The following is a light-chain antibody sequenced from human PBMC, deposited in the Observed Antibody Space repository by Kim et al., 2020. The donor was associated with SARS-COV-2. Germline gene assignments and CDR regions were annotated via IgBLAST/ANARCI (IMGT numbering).Light chain of an antibody. CDR1: SGSISTTSY. Sequence: QTVVTQEPSLSVSPGGTVTITCGLSSGSISTTSYPSWCQQTPGQAPRTLIYSTNTRSSGVPDRFSGSILGNKAALTITGAQADDESYYYCLLYLGNGISVFGGGTQLTVL. J-gene: IGLJ3*02. CDR3: LLYLGNGISV. CDR2: STN. V-gene: IGLV8-61*01.